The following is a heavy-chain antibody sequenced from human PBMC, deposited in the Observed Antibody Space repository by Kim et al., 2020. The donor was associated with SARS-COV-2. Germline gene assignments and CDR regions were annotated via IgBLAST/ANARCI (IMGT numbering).Heavy chain of an antibody. CDR1: GFTFSSYW. Sequence: GGSLRLSCAASGFTFSSYWMHWVRQAPGKGLVWVSRINSDGSSTSYADSVKGRFTISRDNAKNTLYLQTNSLRAEDTAVYYCARDQFVVVPAALDYWGQGTLVTVSS. D-gene: IGHD2-2*01. V-gene: IGHV3-74*01. CDR3: ARDQFVVVPAALDY. J-gene: IGHJ4*02. CDR2: INSDGSST.